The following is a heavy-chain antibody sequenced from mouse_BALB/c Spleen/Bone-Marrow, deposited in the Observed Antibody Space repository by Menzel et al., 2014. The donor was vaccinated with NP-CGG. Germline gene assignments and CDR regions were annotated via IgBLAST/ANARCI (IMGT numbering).Heavy chain of an antibody. D-gene: IGHD1-1*01. CDR2: ISYSGST. V-gene: IGHV3-2*02. CDR1: GYSITSDYA. J-gene: IGHJ1*01. Sequence: VQLQQSGPGLVKPSQSLSLTCTVTGYSITSDYAWNWIRQFPGNKLEWMGYISYSGSTSYNPSLKSRISITRDTSKNQFFLQLNSVTTEDTATYYCARYYYVSSPYWYFDVWGAGTRSPSPQ. CDR3: ARYYYVSSPYWYFDV.